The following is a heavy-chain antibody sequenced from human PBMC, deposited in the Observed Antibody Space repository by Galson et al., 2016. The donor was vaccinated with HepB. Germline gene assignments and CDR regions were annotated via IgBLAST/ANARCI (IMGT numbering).Heavy chain of an antibody. CDR1: GFTFSSYG. J-gene: IGHJ6*02. D-gene: IGHD3-3*01. CDR3: AKGLYNDFWSGFPPYYDYVMDV. CDR2: VSFDGSQK. V-gene: IGHV3-30*18. Sequence: SLRLSCAASGFTFSSYGMHWVRQAPGQGLEWVAVVSFDGSQKYDRDSVTGRFAIYRDNSKTTLFLHVSSLSSEDTAVYYCAKGLYNDFWSGFPPYYDYVMDVWGQGTTVTVSS.